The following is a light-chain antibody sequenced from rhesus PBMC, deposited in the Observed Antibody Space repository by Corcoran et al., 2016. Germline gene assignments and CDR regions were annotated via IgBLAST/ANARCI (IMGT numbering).Light chain of an antibody. J-gene: IGKJ1*01. Sequence: DIQMTQSPSSLSASVGDRVTITCRASQGVSTYLNWYQQKPGKTPKRLIYGESTLETGVPSRFGGSGSGREFTLTISSLQPEDFATYYCQQHNSNPPTFVQGTKVEIK. V-gene: IGKV1-43*03. CDR1: QGVSTY. CDR3: QQHNSNPPT. CDR2: GES.